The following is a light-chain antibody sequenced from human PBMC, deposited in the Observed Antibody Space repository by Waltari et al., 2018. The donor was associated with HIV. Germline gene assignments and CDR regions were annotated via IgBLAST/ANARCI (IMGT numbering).Light chain of an antibody. CDR2: RNN. Sequence: QSVLTQPPSPSGTPGQRVTIPCSGSSSNIESNDVSWYQQLPGTAPKLLIYRNNQRPSGVPDRFSGSKSGTSASLAISGLRSEDEADYYCAAWDDSLSGWVFGGGTKLTVL. CDR3: AAWDDSLSGWV. V-gene: IGLV1-47*01. J-gene: IGLJ3*02. CDR1: SSNIESND.